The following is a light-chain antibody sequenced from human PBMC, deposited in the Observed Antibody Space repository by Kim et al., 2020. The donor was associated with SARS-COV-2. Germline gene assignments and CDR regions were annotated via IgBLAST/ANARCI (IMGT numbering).Light chain of an antibody. CDR1: SSNVGSRI. CDR2: SDN. CDR3: AAWDDSLNGWV. J-gene: IGLJ2*01. Sequence: QSVLTQPPSVSGTPGQRVTISCSGSSSNVGSRIVNWYQQVPGSAPRLLIDSDNQGPSGITDRFSGSRSGTSASLAISGLRSEDEADYYCAAWDDSLNGWVFGGGTQLTVL. V-gene: IGLV1-44*01.